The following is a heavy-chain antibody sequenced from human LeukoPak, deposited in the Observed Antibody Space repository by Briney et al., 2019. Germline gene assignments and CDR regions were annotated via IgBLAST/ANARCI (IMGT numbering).Heavy chain of an antibody. J-gene: IGHJ6*03. V-gene: IGHV3-7*04. Sequence: GSLRLSCAASGFTFSSYWMSWVRQAPGKGLEWVANIKQDGSEKYYVDSVKGRFTISRDNAKNSLYLQMNSLRAEDTAVYYCARGVRGVPGALYYYYMDVWGKGTTVTVSS. CDR2: IKQDGSEK. CDR3: ARGVRGVPGALYYYYMDV. CDR1: GFTFSSYW. D-gene: IGHD3-10*01.